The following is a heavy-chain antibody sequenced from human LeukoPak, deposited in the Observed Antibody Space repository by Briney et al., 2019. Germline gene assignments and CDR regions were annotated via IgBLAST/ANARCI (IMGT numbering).Heavy chain of an antibody. D-gene: IGHD4-17*01. J-gene: IGHJ4*02. CDR1: GGPLSTYY. CDR2: IPHHGRN. V-gene: IGHV4-34*01. CDR3: APIYGDYSDFDS. Sequence: PSETLSLACAVSGGPLSTYYWSWIRQPPGKGLEWIGEIPHHGRNNHNPSPKSRVTISADTSNNQFSLKLSSVTAADSAVYYCAPIYGDYSDFDSWGQGTLVTVSS.